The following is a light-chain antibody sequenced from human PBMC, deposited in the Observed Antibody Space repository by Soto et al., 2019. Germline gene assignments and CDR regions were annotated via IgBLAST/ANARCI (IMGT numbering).Light chain of an antibody. Sequence: AIQMTQSPSSLSASVGDRVTITCRASQGIRSDLAWYQQKPGKAPELLIYAASNLQSGVPSRFSGSVSGTDFTLTISSLQPEDFATYYCLQDYNYPYTFGQGTKLEI. J-gene: IGKJ2*01. V-gene: IGKV1-6*01. CDR3: LQDYNYPYT. CDR1: QGIRSD. CDR2: AAS.